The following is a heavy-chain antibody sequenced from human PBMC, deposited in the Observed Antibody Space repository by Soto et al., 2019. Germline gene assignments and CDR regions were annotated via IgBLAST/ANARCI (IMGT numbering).Heavy chain of an antibody. V-gene: IGHV1-46*01. CDR2: INPNGGDS. J-gene: IGHJ3*02. CDR3: ARRKTNFGEDSFDI. D-gene: IGHD3-16*01. Sequence: ASVKVSCKTSGYTFSSYYIHWVRQAPGQGLEWMAIINPNGGDSSSPQKSQGRITVTSDTSTSTVYMDLSSLRSEDTAVYYCARRKTNFGEDSFDIWGQGTMVTVSS. CDR1: GYTFSSYY.